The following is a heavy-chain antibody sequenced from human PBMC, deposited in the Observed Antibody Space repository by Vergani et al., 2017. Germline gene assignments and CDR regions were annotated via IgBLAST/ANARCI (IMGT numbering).Heavy chain of an antibody. Sequence: QVQLQQRGAGLLKPSETLSLTCAVYGGSFSGYYWSWIRQPPGKGLEWIGEINHSGSTNYNPSLKSRVTISVDTSKNQFSLKLSSVTAADTAVYYCARGRGYCSGGSCYGDYWGQGTLVTVSS. CDR3: ARGRGYCSGGSCYGDY. D-gene: IGHD2-15*01. V-gene: IGHV4-34*01. J-gene: IGHJ4*02. CDR2: INHSGST. CDR1: GGSFSGYY.